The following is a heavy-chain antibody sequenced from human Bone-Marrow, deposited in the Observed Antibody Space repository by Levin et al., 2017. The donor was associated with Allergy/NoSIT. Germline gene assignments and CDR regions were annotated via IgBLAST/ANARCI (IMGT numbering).Heavy chain of an antibody. J-gene: IGHJ6*02. CDR1: GYSFTSYW. CDR3: AIPSGYERTNYYYYGMDV. V-gene: IGHV5-51*01. Sequence: GESLKISCKGSGYSFTSYWIGWVRQMPGKGLEWMGIIYPGDSDTRYSPSFQGQVTISADKSISTAYLQWSSLKASDTAMYYCAIPSGYERTNYYYYGMDVWGQGTTVTVSS. CDR2: IYPGDSDT. D-gene: IGHD5-12*01.